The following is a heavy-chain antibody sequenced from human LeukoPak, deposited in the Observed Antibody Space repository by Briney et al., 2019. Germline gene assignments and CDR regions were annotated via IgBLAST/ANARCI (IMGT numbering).Heavy chain of an antibody. CDR3: ARGRIVGATTSDAFDI. V-gene: IGHV3-48*01. CDR1: GFTFSTYG. Sequence: GGSLRLSCAASGFTFSTYGMNWVRQAPGKGLEWVSYISSSGSAIYYADSVKGRFTISRDNAKNSLYLQMNSLRAEDTAVYYCARGRIVGATTSDAFDIWGQGTMVTVSS. CDR2: ISSSGSAI. D-gene: IGHD1-26*01. J-gene: IGHJ3*02.